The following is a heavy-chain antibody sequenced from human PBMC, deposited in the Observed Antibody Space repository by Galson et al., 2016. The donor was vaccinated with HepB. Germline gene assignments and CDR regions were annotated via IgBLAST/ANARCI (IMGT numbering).Heavy chain of an antibody. D-gene: IGHD6-19*01. CDR3: ATGIVVAGKMYYHYMDV. V-gene: IGHV4-39*01. CDR1: GASISATNYY. J-gene: IGHJ6*03. Sequence: TLSLTCTVSGASISATNYYWGWIRQPPGRGPEWIGSICHTESTNYNPSLESRVTISVDTAKNHLTLSLNSVTAADTAVYYCATGIVVAGKMYYHYMDVWGKGTSVTFSS. CDR2: ICHTEST.